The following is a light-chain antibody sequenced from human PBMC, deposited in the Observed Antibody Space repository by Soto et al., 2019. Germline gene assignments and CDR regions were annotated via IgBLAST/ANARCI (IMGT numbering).Light chain of an antibody. CDR2: SNN. V-gene: IGLV1-47*02. CDR1: SSNIVSHY. J-gene: IGLJ3*02. Sequence: QSVLTQPPSASGTPGQGVTISCSGSSSNIVSHYVYWYQQLPGTAPKLLIYSNNQRHSGVPDRFSGSKSGTSASLAISGLRSEDEADFFCATWDDSLSAWVFGGGTKLTVL. CDR3: ATWDDSLSAWV.